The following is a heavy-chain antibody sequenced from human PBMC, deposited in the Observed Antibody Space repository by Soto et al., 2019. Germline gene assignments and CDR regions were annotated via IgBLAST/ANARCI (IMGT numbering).Heavy chain of an antibody. CDR3: ASVTSIAARRHYYYYGMDV. V-gene: IGHV5-51*01. CDR2: IYPGDSDT. D-gene: IGHD6-6*01. CDR1: GYSFTSYW. J-gene: IGHJ6*02. Sequence: GESLKISCKGSGYSFTSYWIGWVRQMPGKGLEWMGIIYPGDSDTRYSPSFQGQVTISADKSISTAYLQWSSLKASDTAMYYCASVTSIAARRHYYYYGMDVWGQGTTVTVSS.